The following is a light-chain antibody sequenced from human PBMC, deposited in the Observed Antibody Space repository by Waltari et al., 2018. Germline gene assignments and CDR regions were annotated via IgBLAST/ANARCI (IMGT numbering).Light chain of an antibody. CDR1: SGHSSNV. CDR3: QTGGHGTWV. Sequence: QLVLTQSPSASASLGASVKLTSTLSSGHSSNVIAWHQQQSEKGPRYLMKVNSDGSHSKGDDIPDRFSGSSSGAERYLTISSVQSEDEADYYCQTGGHGTWVFGGGTKLTVL. J-gene: IGLJ3*02. V-gene: IGLV4-69*01. CDR2: VNSDGSH.